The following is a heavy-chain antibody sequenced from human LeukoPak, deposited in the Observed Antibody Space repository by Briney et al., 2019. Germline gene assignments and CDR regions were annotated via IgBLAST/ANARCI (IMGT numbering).Heavy chain of an antibody. V-gene: IGHV1-69*13. CDR3: ARGIAVAGFNWFDP. CDR2: IIPIFGTA. CDR1: RGTFSSYA. Sequence: ASVKVSCKASRGTFSSYAISWVRQAPGQGLEWMGGIIPIFGTANYAQKFQGRVTITADESTSTAYMELSSLRSEDTAVYYCARGIAVAGFNWFDPWGQGTLVTVSS. J-gene: IGHJ5*02. D-gene: IGHD6-19*01.